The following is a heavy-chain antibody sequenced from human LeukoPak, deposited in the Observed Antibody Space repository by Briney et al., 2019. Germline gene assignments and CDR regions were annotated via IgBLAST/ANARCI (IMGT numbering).Heavy chain of an antibody. D-gene: IGHD2-21*02. Sequence: SETLSLTCAVYGGSFSGYYWSWIRQPPGKGPEWIGEINHSGSTNYNPSLKSRVTISVDTSKNQFSLKLSSVTAADTAVYYCARGHHTARFDPWGQGTLVTVSS. J-gene: IGHJ5*02. CDR1: GGSFSGYY. V-gene: IGHV4-34*01. CDR2: INHSGST. CDR3: ARGHHTARFDP.